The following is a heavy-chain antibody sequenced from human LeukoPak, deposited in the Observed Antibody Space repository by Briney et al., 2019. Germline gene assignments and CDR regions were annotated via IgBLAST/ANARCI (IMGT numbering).Heavy chain of an antibody. D-gene: IGHD3-16*02. Sequence: GGSLRLSCAASGFTFNSYSMNWVPQAPGKGLEWRSYISSGSATIYYADSVKGRFTIFRDNAKNSLYLQMNNLRPEDTAVYYCARDTANYDYVWGTYRYFDFWGQGTLVTVSS. CDR3: ARDTANYDYVWGTYRYFDF. CDR1: GFTFNSYS. CDR2: ISSGSATI. J-gene: IGHJ4*02. V-gene: IGHV3-48*01.